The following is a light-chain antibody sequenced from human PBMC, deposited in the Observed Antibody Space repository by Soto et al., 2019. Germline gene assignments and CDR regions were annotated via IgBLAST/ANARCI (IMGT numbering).Light chain of an antibody. CDR3: SSYTSSSTLVV. CDR1: SSDVGGYNY. CDR2: DVS. Sequence: SALTQPASVSGSPGQSITISCTGTSSDVGGYNYVSWYQQHPGKAPKLMIYDVSNRPSGVSNRFSGSKSGNTASLTISGLQGEDEADYYCSSYTSSSTLVVFGTGTQLTVL. J-gene: IGLJ7*01. V-gene: IGLV2-14*01.